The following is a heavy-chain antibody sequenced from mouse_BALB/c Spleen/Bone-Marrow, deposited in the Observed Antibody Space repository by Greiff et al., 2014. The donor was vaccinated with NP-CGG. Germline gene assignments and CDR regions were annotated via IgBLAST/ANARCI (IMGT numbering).Heavy chain of an antibody. Sequence: QVQLQQSGAELMKPGASVKISCKATGYTFSSYWIEWVKQRPGHGLEWIGEILPGSGSTNYNEKFKGKATFTADTSSNTAYMQLSSPTSEDSAVYYCAGELGLRLAYWGQGTLVTVSA. CDR1: GYTFSSYW. CDR2: ILPGSGST. J-gene: IGHJ3*01. CDR3: AGELGLRLAY. V-gene: IGHV1-9*01. D-gene: IGHD3-1*01.